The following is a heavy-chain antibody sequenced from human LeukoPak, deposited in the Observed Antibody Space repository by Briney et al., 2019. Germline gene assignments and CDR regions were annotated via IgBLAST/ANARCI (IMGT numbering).Heavy chain of an antibody. CDR1: GFTFSSYA. D-gene: IGHD2-2*02. CDR3: AKPQEYQLLYDFDY. V-gene: IGHV3-23*01. Sequence: GGSLRLSCAASGFTFSSYAMSWVRQAPGKGLEWVTAICGSGGSTYYADSVKGRFTISRDNSKNTLYLQMNSLRAEDTAVYYCAKPQEYQLLYDFDYWGQGTLVTVSS. CDR2: ICGSGGST. J-gene: IGHJ4*02.